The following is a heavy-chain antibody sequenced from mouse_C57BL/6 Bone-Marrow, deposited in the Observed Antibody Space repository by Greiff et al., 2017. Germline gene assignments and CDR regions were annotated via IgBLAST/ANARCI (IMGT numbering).Heavy chain of an antibody. D-gene: IGHD4-1*01. CDR2: IDPSDSYT. CDR3: ARSVPNWGMGY. V-gene: IGHV1-69*01. Sequence: QVQLQQPGAELVMPGASVKLSCKASGYTFTSYWMHWVKQRPGQGLEWIGEIDPSDSYTNYNQKFKGKSTLTVDKSSSTAYMQLSSLTSEDSAVYYCARSVPNWGMGYWGQGTTLTVSS. J-gene: IGHJ2*01. CDR1: GYTFTSYW.